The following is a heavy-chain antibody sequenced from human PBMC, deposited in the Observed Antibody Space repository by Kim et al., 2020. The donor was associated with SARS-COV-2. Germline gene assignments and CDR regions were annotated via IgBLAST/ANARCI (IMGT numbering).Heavy chain of an antibody. V-gene: IGHV3-21*01. J-gene: IGHJ4*02. CDR2: ISRSSNYI. CDR1: GFTFSTYS. D-gene: IGHD1-1*01. CDR3: ARDRTTGTTYGFDS. Sequence: GGSLRLSCAATGFTFSTYSMNWVRQAPGKGLEWVSSISRSSNYIYYADSVKGRFTISRDNAKNSLYLQMNSLRAEDTAVYYCARDRTTGTTYGFDSWGQG.